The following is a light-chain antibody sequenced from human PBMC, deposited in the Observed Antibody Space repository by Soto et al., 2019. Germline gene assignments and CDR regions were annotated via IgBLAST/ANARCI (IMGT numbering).Light chain of an antibody. J-gene: IGKJ1*01. Sequence: DIQMTQSPSSLSASVGDRVTITCRASQGIANHLAWYQQKPGKAPNLLIYAASTLQSGVPSRFSGSGFGTDFTLTISSLQPEDVATYYCQQYYSFPLVTFGQGTKVEIK. CDR3: QQYYSFPLVT. CDR1: QGIANH. CDR2: AAS. V-gene: IGKV1-27*01.